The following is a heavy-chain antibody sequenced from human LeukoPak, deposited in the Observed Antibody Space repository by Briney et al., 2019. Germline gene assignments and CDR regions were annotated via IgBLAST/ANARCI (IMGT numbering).Heavy chain of an antibody. V-gene: IGHV4-59*01. Sequence: SETLSLTCTVSGGSISSYYWSWLRQPPGEGLEWIGYIYYSGSTNYNPSLKSRVTISVDTSKNQFSLKLSSVTAADTAVYYCARAPQQLAPSDYWGQGTLVTVSS. CDR1: GGSISSYY. CDR3: ARAPQQLAPSDY. CDR2: IYYSGST. D-gene: IGHD6-6*01. J-gene: IGHJ4*02.